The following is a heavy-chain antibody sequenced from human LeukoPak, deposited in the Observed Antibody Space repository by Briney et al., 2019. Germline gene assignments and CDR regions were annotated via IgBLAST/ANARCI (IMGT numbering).Heavy chain of an antibody. CDR3: ARGHTILDP. Sequence: QSGGSLRLSCAASGLTLSDHWMSWVRQAPGKELEGVANIKGDGSEKYYVDSVKGRFTVSRDNAKNIVYLQMNSLRVEDTAVYYCARGHTILDPRGQGTLVTVSS. V-gene: IGHV3-7*01. CDR1: GLTLSDHW. J-gene: IGHJ5*02. CDR2: IKGDGSEK.